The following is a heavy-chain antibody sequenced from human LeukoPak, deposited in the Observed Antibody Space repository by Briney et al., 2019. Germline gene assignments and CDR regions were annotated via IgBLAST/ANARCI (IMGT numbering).Heavy chain of an antibody. CDR1: GFTFSGSA. CDR3: KYYDSSGYYPSDY. CDR2: IRSKANSYAT. D-gene: IGHD3-22*01. Sequence: GGSLRLSCAASGFTFSGSAMHWVRQASGKGLEWVGRIRSKANSYATAYAASVKGMFTISRDDSKNTAYLQMNSLKTEDTAVYYCKYYDSSGYYPSDYWGQGTLVTVSS. J-gene: IGHJ4*02. V-gene: IGHV3-73*01.